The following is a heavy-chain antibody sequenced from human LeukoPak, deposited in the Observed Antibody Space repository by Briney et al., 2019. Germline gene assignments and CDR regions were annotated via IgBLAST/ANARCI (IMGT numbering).Heavy chain of an antibody. CDR3: ARDQGYSYDY. Sequence: PSETLSLTCAVYGGSLSGYYWSWIRQPPGKGLEWIGEIKYSGNTNYNPSLKSRVTMSVDTSKNQLSLKLSSVTAADTAVYYCARDQGYSYDYWGQGTLVTVSS. D-gene: IGHD3-10*01. J-gene: IGHJ4*02. CDR2: IKYSGNT. V-gene: IGHV4-34*01. CDR1: GGSLSGYY.